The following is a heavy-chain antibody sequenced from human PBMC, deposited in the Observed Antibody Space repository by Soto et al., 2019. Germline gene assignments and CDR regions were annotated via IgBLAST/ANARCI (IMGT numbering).Heavy chain of an antibody. J-gene: IGHJ4*03. Sequence: EVRLVESGGGMVQPGGSLKLSCAAPGFTFSDSAIHWVRQASGKGLEWVGITNFKAEGYGIGYSPSMKDRFVISRDNSQSRAYLQLNSLKIEASATYYCVGRGERTPAAFEYWGQGTVVTV. V-gene: IGHV3-73*02. CDR1: GFTFSDSA. CDR2: TNFKAEGYGI. CDR3: VGRGERTPAAFEY. D-gene: IGHD1-26*01.